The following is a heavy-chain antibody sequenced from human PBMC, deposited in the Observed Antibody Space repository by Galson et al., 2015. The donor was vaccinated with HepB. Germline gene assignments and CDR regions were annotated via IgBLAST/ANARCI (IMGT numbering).Heavy chain of an antibody. J-gene: IGHJ5*02. CDR1: GFTFSTFG. D-gene: IGHD3-9*01. CDR2: IWYDGSKR. CDR3: VKVPPRIYDILTGYSPGSDP. V-gene: IGHV3-30*18. Sequence: SLRLSCAASGFTFSTFGIHWVRQAPGKGLEWVAVIWYDGSKRNYADSVKGRLTISRGSSKNTLYLEMSSLRAEDTGVYYCVKVPPRIYDILTGYSPGSDPWGQGTLVTVSS.